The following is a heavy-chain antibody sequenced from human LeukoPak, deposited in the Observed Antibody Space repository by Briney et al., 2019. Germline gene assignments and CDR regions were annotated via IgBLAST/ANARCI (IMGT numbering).Heavy chain of an antibody. CDR2: ISSNGGST. CDR1: GFTFSSYA. J-gene: IGHJ5*02. D-gene: IGHD1-14*01. CDR3: AAETGNWFDP. Sequence: GSLRLSCAASGFTFSSYAMHWVRQAPGKGLEYASAISSNGGSTYYANSVKGRFTISRDNSKNTLYLQMGSLRAEDMAVYYCAAETGNWFDPWGQGTLVTVSS. V-gene: IGHV3-64*01.